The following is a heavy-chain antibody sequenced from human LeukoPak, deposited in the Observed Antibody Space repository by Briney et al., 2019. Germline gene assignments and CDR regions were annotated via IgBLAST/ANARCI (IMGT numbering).Heavy chain of an antibody. CDR1: GFTFSNYW. J-gene: IGHJ4*02. Sequence: GGSLLLSCAASGFTFSNYWMSGGRQGPGEGLEWVANINQRGSEKYYVDSVKGRFTISRDNAKDSLDLQMNSLRVEDTAIYYCARLVVPPGNRGWYYEYWGQGTLVTVSS. V-gene: IGHV3-7*03. CDR3: ARLVVPPGNRGWYYEY. D-gene: IGHD2-2*01. CDR2: INQRGSEK.